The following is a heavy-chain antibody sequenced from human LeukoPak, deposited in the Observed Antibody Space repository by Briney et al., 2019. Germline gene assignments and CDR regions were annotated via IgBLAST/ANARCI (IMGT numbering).Heavy chain of an antibody. CDR3: ARTPYSGSYRGTFDY. CDR2: ISGSGGST. CDR1: GFTFSSYA. V-gene: IGHV3-23*01. Sequence: PGGSLRLSCAASGFTFSSYAMSWVRQAPGKGLEWVSAISGSGGSTYYADSVKGRFTISRDNSKNTLYLQMNSLRAEDTAVYYCARTPYSGSYRGTFDYWGQGTLVTVSS. J-gene: IGHJ4*02. D-gene: IGHD1-26*01.